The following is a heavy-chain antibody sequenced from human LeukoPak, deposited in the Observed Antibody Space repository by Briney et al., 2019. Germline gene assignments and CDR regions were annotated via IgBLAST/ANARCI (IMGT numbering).Heavy chain of an antibody. J-gene: IGHJ6*02. CDR3: ARVLEYCTNGVCYIPYGMDV. CDR2: INSDGSST. Sequence: QTGGSLRLSCSASGFTFSSYWMHWVRQAPGKGLVWVSRINSDGSSTSYADSVKGRFTISRDNAKNTLYLQMNSLRAEDTAVYYCARVLEYCTNGVCYIPYGMDVWGQGTTVTVSS. V-gene: IGHV3-74*01. CDR1: GFTFSSYW. D-gene: IGHD2-8*01.